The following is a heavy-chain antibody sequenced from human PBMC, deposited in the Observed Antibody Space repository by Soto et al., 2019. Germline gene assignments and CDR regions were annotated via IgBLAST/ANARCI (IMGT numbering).Heavy chain of an antibody. CDR2: IWHDGNNK. Sequence: VGSLRLSCAASGFTFSNYGMHWVRQAPGKGLEWVAIIWHDGNNKYYADSVRGRFIISRDNSKNRLYLQMNSLRAEDTAVYYCASDLVGASDSYGLDVWGQGTPVTVSS. V-gene: IGHV3-33*01. CDR1: GFTFSNYG. CDR3: ASDLVGASDSYGLDV. D-gene: IGHD1-26*01. J-gene: IGHJ6*02.